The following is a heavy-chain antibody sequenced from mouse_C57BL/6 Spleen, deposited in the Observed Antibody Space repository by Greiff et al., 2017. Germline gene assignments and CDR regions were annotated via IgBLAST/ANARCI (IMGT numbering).Heavy chain of an antibody. CDR3: AKEGYDCDGAFAY. J-gene: IGHJ3*01. Sequence: QVQLQQSGPGLVAPSQSLSITCTVSGFSLTSYGVSWVRQPPGQGLEWLGVLWGDGSTNYPSALVTRLSSSKDNSKSQVVLRLNSLQTDDTATYYCAKEGYDCDGAFAYWGQGTLVTGSA. V-gene: IGHV2-3*01. D-gene: IGHD2-4*01. CDR1: GFSLTSYG. CDR2: LWGDGST.